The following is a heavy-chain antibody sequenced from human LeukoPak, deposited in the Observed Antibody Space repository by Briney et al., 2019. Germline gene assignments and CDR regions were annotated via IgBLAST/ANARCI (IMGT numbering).Heavy chain of an antibody. V-gene: IGHV3-33*01. Sequence: GRSLRLSCAASGFTFSNCGMHWVRQAPGKGLEWVAVIRYDGTNRYYADSVRGRFTISRDNSKNTLYLQMNSLRVDDTAVYYCARVNVEMATIGWLDPWGQGTLVTVSS. J-gene: IGHJ5*02. CDR3: ARVNVEMATIGWLDP. CDR2: IRYDGTNR. CDR1: GFTFSNCG. D-gene: IGHD5-24*01.